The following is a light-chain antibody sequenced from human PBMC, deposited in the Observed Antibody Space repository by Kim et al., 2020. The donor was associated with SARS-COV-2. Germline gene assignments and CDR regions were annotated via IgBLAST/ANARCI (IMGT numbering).Light chain of an antibody. Sequence: GQRVTISCSGSSPNIGSNTVNWYQQLPGTAPKLLIYSNNQRPSGVPDRFSGSKSGTSASLAIRGLQSEDEADYYCAAWDDSLNDYVFGTGTKVTVL. J-gene: IGLJ1*01. CDR3: AAWDDSLNDYV. CDR1: SPNIGSNT. CDR2: SNN. V-gene: IGLV1-44*01.